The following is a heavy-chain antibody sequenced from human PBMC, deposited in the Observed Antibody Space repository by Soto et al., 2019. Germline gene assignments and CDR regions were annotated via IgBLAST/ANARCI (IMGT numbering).Heavy chain of an antibody. J-gene: IGHJ6*02. CDR1: GFTFSSYA. CDR2: ISGSGGST. CDR3: AKPAEAKTHYYYYYGMDV. Sequence: PGGSLRLSCAASGFTFSSYAMSWVRQAPGKGLEWVSAISGSGGSTYYADSVKGRFTISRDNSKNTLYLQMNSLRAEDTAVYYCAKPAEAKTHYYYYYGMDVWGQGTTVTVS. V-gene: IGHV3-23*01.